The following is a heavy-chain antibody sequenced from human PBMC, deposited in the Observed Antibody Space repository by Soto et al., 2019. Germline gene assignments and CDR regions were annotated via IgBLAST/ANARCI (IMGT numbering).Heavy chain of an antibody. V-gene: IGHV3-11*01. D-gene: IGHD6-13*01. J-gene: IGHJ4*02. CDR3: VRPYYSSSWFPFDR. CDR1: GFDFGDCY. Sequence: LIVSCTGSGFDFGDCYISWIRQARGKWLEWVSYIDSGDGTTYYTDSVKGRFTISRDNAKKTVYLQMSSLRVEDTALYYCVRPYYSSSWFPFDRWGQGTLVTVSS. CDR2: IDSGDGTT.